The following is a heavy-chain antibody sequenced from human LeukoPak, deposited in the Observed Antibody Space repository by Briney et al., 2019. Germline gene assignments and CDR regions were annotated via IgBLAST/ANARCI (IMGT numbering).Heavy chain of an antibody. J-gene: IGHJ3*02. CDR3: ARVRGGRWLDAFDI. CDR2: ISTSSGAI. D-gene: IGHD5-12*01. V-gene: IGHV3-11*01. Sequence: GGTLRLSCAASGFTFSDYNINWNRHAPGKGLVWVLSISTSSGAIYYEDTVKDPLTISRDNTKNSLFLQMNSLRAEDRAVYYCARVRGGRWLDAFDIWGQGTMVTVSS. CDR1: GFTFSDYN.